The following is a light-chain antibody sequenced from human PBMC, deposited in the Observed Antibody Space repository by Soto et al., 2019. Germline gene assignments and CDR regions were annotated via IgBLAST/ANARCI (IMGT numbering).Light chain of an antibody. Sequence: DIQMTQSPSTLSASVGDRVTITCRASQSISTWLAWYQQRPGTAPNLLIYKASTLQSGVPSRFSGSESGAEFTLTISSLQPDDSATYYCQQYNDNWTFGQGTKV. CDR2: KAS. V-gene: IGKV1-5*03. CDR1: QSISTW. CDR3: QQYNDNWT. J-gene: IGKJ1*01.